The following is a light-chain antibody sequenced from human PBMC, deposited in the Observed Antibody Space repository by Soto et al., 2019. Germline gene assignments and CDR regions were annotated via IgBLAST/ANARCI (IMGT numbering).Light chain of an antibody. V-gene: IGKV3D-20*02. J-gene: IGKJ3*01. CDR1: QSITSSF. CDR3: QQRYTLIT. CDR2: GAS. Sequence: EIVMTQSPATLSVSPGERATLSCRASQSITSSFLAWYQQKPGQAPRLLIYGASSRATGIPDRFSGTGSETDFTLTINRLEPEDFAVYYCQQRYTLITFGPGTKVDIK.